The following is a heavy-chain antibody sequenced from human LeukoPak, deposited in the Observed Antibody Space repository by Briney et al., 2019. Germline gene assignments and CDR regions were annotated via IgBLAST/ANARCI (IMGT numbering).Heavy chain of an antibody. Sequence: SETLSLTCTVSGGSISSYYWSWIRQPPGKGLEWIGYIYYSGSTNYNPSLKSRVTISVDTSKNQFSLKLSSVTAADTAVYYCARELSYYYDSSGYYQGYFDYWGQGTLVTVSP. D-gene: IGHD3-22*01. CDR2: IYYSGST. J-gene: IGHJ4*02. CDR3: ARELSYYYDSSGYYQGYFDY. CDR1: GGSISSYY. V-gene: IGHV4-59*12.